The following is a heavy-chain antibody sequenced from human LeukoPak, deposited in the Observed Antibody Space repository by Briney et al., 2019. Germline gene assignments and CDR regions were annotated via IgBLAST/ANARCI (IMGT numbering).Heavy chain of an antibody. V-gene: IGHV3-66*01. CDR1: GFTVSSNY. D-gene: IGHD5-12*01. CDR2: IYIGGST. Sequence: GGSLRLSCAAFGFTVSSNYMSWVRQAPGKGLEWVSIIYIGGSTYYADSVKGRFTISRDNSKTTLYLEMDSLRAEDTAVYYCARDRGYAFDIWGQGTMVTVSS. CDR3: ARDRGYAFDI. J-gene: IGHJ3*02.